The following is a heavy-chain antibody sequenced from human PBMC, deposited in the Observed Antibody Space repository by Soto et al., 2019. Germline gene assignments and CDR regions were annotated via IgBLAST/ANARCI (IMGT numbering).Heavy chain of an antibody. CDR2: ISVLNGYA. CDR3: SKNGTTWFAS. J-gene: IGHJ5*01. V-gene: IGHV1-18*01. D-gene: IGHD1-1*01. CDR1: GYSFHNSG. Sequence: QVQLVQSGPELKKPGASVKVSCKTSGYSFHNSGISWVRQAPGQGLEWMGWISVLNGYAHYGQKFQGRVIMTADTFTSTAYIELRGLRSDDTAMYYCSKNGTTWFASWGQGTRVTVSS.